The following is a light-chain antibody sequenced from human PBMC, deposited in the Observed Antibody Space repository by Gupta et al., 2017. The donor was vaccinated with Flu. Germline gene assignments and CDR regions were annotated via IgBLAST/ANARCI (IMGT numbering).Light chain of an antibody. CDR2: AAS. CDR1: QGINNW. Sequence: DIQMTQSPSSVSASVGDRVTLTCRASQGINNWLAWYQQKPGKAPKLLIYAASSLQSGVPSRFSGSGSGTEFTLTIGSLQPEDFATYYCQQASNFPRTFGQGTKVEIK. CDR3: QQASNFPRT. V-gene: IGKV1-12*01. J-gene: IGKJ1*01.